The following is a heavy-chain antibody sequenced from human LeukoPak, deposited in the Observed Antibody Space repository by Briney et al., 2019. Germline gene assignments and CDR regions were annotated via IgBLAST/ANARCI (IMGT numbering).Heavy chain of an antibody. V-gene: IGHV3-53*01. CDR2: IYSGGST. J-gene: IGHJ5*02. CDR1: GFTVSSNY. CDR3: AKGEAVAGTSSWFDP. Sequence: GGSLRLSCAASGFTVSSNYMSWVRQAPGKGLEWVSVIYSGGSTYYADSVKGRFTISRDNSKNTLYLQMNSLRAEDTAVYYCAKGEAVAGTSSWFDPWGQGTLVTVSS. D-gene: IGHD6-19*01.